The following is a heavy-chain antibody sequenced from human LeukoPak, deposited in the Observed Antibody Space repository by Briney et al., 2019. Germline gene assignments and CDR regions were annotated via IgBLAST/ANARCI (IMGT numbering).Heavy chain of an antibody. V-gene: IGHV4-38-2*02. CDR3: SRAWGRGDTFDI. CDR2: IHRSGST. CDR1: CYSISSGYF. Sequence: AETLSFTCTVSCYSISSGYFWGWIRQPAGKGLEWIGFIHRSGSTFYSPSLKNRLSISLDTSDNQVSLKLTSMTAADTALYYCSRAWGRGDTFDIWGQGTMVTVSS. J-gene: IGHJ3*02. D-gene: IGHD7-27*01.